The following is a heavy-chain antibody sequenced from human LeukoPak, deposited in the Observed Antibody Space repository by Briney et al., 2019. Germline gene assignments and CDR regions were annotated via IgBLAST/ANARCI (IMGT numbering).Heavy chain of an antibody. CDR2: ISDDGRNK. D-gene: IGHD6-13*01. CDR3: AKDRETTASGTFDF. V-gene: IGHV3-30*18. Sequence: PGGSLRLSCAASGFTFNNYGMHYVRQAPGKGLEWVAVISDDGRNKNYADSVKGRFTISRDSSNNTLYLQMNSLSAEDTGVYFCAKDRETTASGTFDFRGQGTLATVSS. J-gene: IGHJ4*02. CDR1: GFTFNNYG.